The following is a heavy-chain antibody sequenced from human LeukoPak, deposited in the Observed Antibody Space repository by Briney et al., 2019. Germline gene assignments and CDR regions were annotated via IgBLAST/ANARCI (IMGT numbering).Heavy chain of an antibody. CDR2: IYSGGST. J-gene: IGHJ4*02. CDR1: GLTFSKNY. V-gene: IGHV3-53*01. Sequence: GSLRLSCAASGLTFSKNYMSWVRQAPGKGLESVSVIYSGGSTYYADSVRGRFTISRDNSKNTLYLQMNSLRVEDTAVYYCARVGGHWGQGTLVTVSS. CDR3: ARVGGH. D-gene: IGHD3-10*01.